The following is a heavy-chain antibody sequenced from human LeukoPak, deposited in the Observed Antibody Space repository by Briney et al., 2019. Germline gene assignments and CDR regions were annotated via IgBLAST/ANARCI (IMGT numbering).Heavy chain of an antibody. V-gene: IGHV1-18*01. CDR1: GYTFTSYG. Sequence: GASVKVSCKASGYTFTSYGISWLRQAPGQRLEWMGWISAYNGNTNYAQKLQGRVTMTTDTSTSTAYMELRSLRSDDTAVYYCARVYSYARFDYWGQGTLVTVSS. J-gene: IGHJ4*02. CDR2: ISAYNGNT. CDR3: ARVYSYARFDY. D-gene: IGHD5-18*01.